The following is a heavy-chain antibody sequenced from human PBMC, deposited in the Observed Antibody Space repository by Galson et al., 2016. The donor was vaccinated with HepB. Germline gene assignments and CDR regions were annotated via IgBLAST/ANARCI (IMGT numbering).Heavy chain of an antibody. CDR1: GFTFSSYW. CDR3: ARPIRPYYYYLVMDV. V-gene: IGHV3-74*01. CDR2: INSDGRST. J-gene: IGHJ6*02. Sequence: SLRLSCAASGFTFSSYWMHWVRHAPGKGLVWVSRINSDGRSTRYADYVKGRFTISRDNANNTLYLHMNSLRAEDTAVYFCARPIRPYYYYLVMDVWGQGTTVTVSS.